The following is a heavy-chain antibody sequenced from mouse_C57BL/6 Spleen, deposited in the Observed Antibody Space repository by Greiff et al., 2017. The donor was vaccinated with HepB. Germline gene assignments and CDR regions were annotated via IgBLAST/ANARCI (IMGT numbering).Heavy chain of an antibody. V-gene: IGHV1-82*01. CDR2: IYPGDGDT. CDR1: GYAFSSSW. CDR3: ARLPLLGYAMDY. D-gene: IGHD2-1*01. J-gene: IGHJ4*01. Sequence: QVQLQQSGPELVKPGASVKISCKASGYAFSSSWMNWVKQRPGKGLEWIGRIYPGDGDTNYNGKFKGKATLTADKSSSTAYMQLSSLTSEDSAVYFCARLPLLGYAMDYWGQGTSVTVSS.